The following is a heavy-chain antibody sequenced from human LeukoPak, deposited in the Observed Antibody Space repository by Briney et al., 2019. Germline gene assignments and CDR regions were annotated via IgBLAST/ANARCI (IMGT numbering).Heavy chain of an antibody. Sequence: SETLSLTCSVSGGFINSYYWSWIRQPPGKGLEWIGYMYYSGSTHYNPSLESRVTISTDTSKKQLSLKLTSVTAADTAVYYCARDRTIAAAGTPDYWGQGTLVTVSS. J-gene: IGHJ4*02. CDR3: ARDRTIAAAGTPDY. CDR2: MYYSGST. V-gene: IGHV4-59*01. CDR1: GGFINSYY. D-gene: IGHD6-13*01.